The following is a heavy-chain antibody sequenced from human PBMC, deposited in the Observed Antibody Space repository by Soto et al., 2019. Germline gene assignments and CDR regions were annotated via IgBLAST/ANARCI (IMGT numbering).Heavy chain of an antibody. CDR2: VHYSGGT. Sequence: SETLSRTCTVSGGSITSSYWSWIRQSPWKGLEWIVYVHYSGGTKDNPSLNGRVSLSIDTSKNQFSLKLSSVAAADTAVYYCARGYYDSRGQSNTFDVWGQGTMVTFSS. CDR3: ARGYYDSRGQSNTFDV. D-gene: IGHD3-22*01. V-gene: IGHV4-59*01. CDR1: GGSITSSY. J-gene: IGHJ3*01.